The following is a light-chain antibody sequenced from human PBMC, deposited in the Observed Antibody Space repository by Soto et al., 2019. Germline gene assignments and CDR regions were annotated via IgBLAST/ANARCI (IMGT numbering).Light chain of an antibody. CDR1: SSDVGAYNY. J-gene: IGLJ3*02. Sequence: QSALTQPASVSGSPGQTITISCTGTSSDVGAYNYVSWYQQHPGKAPKLMIYEVSNRPSGVSDRFSGSKSGNTASLTISGLQAADEADYYCSSYTSDNTLVFGGGTKVTVL. CDR2: EVS. V-gene: IGLV2-14*01. CDR3: SSYTSDNTLV.